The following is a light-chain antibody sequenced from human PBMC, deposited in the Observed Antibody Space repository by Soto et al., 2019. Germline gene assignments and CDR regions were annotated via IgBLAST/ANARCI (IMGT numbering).Light chain of an antibody. J-gene: IGKJ5*01. CDR3: RQSYTSPTT. CDR1: QNIGKH. Sequence: DIQMTQSPSFLSASVGDRIPITCRASQNIGKHLNWYQQKPGKAPKFLIYGASTLQDGVPSRFTESGSGTDLTLTVNSLQAEDFPTYCCRQSYTSPTTFGQGTRLEVK. CDR2: GAS. V-gene: IGKV1-39*01.